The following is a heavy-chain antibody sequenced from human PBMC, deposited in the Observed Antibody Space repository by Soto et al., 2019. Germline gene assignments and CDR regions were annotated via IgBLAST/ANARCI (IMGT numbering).Heavy chain of an antibody. CDR2: ISYDGSNK. CDR3: AKDRGWLAERYYYGIDV. D-gene: IGHD6-19*01. J-gene: IGHJ6*02. V-gene: IGHV3-30*18. CDR1: GFTFSSYG. Sequence: QVQLEESGGGVVQPGRSLRLSCAASGFTFSSYGMHWVRQAPGKGLEWVAVISYDGSNKYYADSVKGRFTISRDNSKNTLYLQMNSLRAEDTAVYYCAKDRGWLAERYYYGIDVWGQGTTVTVSS.